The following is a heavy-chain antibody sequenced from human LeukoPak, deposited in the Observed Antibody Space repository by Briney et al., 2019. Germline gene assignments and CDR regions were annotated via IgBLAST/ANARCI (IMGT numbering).Heavy chain of an antibody. CDR2: IYPGDSDT. V-gene: IGHV5-51*01. CDR3: ARRRDPGAFDI. Sequence: PGESLQISCQGSRSTFPSYRLGWVRQLPGKGLESMGIIYPGDSDTIYSPSFQRQVPLSAHQPITPPYLQWSSLKASDTAMYYCARRRDPGAFDIWGQGTMVTVSS. CDR1: RSTFPSYR. D-gene: IGHD5-24*01. J-gene: IGHJ3*02.